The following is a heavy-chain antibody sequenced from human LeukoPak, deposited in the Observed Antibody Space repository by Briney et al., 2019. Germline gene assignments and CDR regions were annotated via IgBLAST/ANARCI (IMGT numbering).Heavy chain of an antibody. V-gene: IGHV1-18*01. CDR1: GYTFTSYG. D-gene: IGHD2-15*01. Sequence: GASVKVSCKASGYTFTSYGISWVRQAPGQGLEWMGWISAYNGNTNYAQKLQGRVTLTTDTSTSTAYMELRSLRSDDTAVYYCARRIAYCSGGSCYSAPYYYYYMDVWGKGTTVIVSS. J-gene: IGHJ6*03. CDR2: ISAYNGNT. CDR3: ARRIAYCSGGSCYSAPYYYYYMDV.